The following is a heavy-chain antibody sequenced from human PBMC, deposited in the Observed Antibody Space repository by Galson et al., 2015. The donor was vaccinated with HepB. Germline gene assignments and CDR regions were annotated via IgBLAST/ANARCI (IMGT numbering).Heavy chain of an antibody. J-gene: IGHJ4*02. CDR3: ARDQRLGKVAVAGPFDY. CDR2: ISSSSSTI. D-gene: IGHD6-19*01. CDR1: GFTFSSYS. Sequence: SLRLSCAASGFTFSSYSMNWVRQAPGKGLEWVSYISSSSSTIYYADSVKGRFTISRDNAKNSLYLQMNSLRDEDTAVYYCARDQRLGKVAVAGPFDYWGQGTLVTVSS. V-gene: IGHV3-48*02.